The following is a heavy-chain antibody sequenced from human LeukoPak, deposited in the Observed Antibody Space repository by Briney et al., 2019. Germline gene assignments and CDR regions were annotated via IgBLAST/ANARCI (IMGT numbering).Heavy chain of an antibody. J-gene: IGHJ4*02. CDR1: GGSFSGYY. CDR3: ARAGLGAQWTDFDY. V-gene: IGHV4-34*01. CDR2: INHSGST. Sequence: SGTLPLTCAVYGGSFSGYYWSWIRQPPGKGLEWIGEINHSGSTNYNPSLKSRVTISVDTSKNQFSLKLSSVTAADTAVYYCARAGLGAQWTDFDYWGQGTLVTVSS. D-gene: IGHD3/OR15-3a*01.